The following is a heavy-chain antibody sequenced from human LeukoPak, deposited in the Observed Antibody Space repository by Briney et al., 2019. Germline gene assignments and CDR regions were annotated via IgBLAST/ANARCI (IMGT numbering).Heavy chain of an antibody. V-gene: IGHV3-30*18. CDR2: ISYDGSNK. CDR3: AKDSRYGYRWDYDY. J-gene: IGHJ4*02. Sequence: SGGSLRLSCAASGFTFDDYGMSWVRQAPGKGLEWVAVISYDGSNKYYADSVKGRFTISRDNSKNTLYLQMNSLRAEDTAVYYCAKDSRYGYRWDYDYWGQGTLVTVSS. CDR1: GFTFDDYG. D-gene: IGHD5-18*01.